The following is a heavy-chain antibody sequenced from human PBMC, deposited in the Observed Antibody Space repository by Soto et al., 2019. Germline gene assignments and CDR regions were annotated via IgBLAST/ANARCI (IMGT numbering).Heavy chain of an antibody. J-gene: IGHJ4*02. CDR3: ARHPGYYDILTGYTTYYFDS. D-gene: IGHD3-9*01. CDR2: IYYRGNT. Sequence: PSETLSLTCTVSGGSIGTYYWSWIRQPPGKGLEWIGYIYYRGNTDYNPSLKSRVTISLDTPKNQFSLKLSSVTAADTAVYYCARHPGYYDILTGYTTYYFDSRGQGILVTVSS. V-gene: IGHV4-59*08. CDR1: GGSIGTYY.